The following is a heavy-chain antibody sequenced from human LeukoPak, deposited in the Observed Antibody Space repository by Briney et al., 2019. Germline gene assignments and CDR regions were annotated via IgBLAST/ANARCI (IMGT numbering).Heavy chain of an antibody. CDR2: ISSSSSYI. CDR3: ARSLMVVTAKRDY. V-gene: IGHV3-21*01. Sequence: TGGSLRLSCAASGFTFSSYSMNWVRQAPGKGLEWVSSISSSSSYIYYADSVKGRFTISRDNAKNSLYLQMNSLRAADTAVYYCARSLMVVTAKRDYWGQGTLVTVSS. CDR1: GFTFSSYS. J-gene: IGHJ4*02. D-gene: IGHD2-21*02.